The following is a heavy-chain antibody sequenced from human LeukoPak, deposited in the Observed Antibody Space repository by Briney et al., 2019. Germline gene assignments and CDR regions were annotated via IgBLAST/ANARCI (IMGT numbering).Heavy chain of an antibody. CDR1: GGSISNYY. CDR2: ISGSGSDT. D-gene: IGHD4-17*01. Sequence: LSLTCTVSGGSISNYYWSWIRQPPGKGLEWLSYISGSGSDTNYADSVKGRFTTSRDNAKNSLYLQMNSLRAEDTAVYYCVRGYSPVDYGDYTDYWGQGTPVTVSS. V-gene: IGHV3-11*06. J-gene: IGHJ4*02. CDR3: VRGYSPVDYGDYTDY.